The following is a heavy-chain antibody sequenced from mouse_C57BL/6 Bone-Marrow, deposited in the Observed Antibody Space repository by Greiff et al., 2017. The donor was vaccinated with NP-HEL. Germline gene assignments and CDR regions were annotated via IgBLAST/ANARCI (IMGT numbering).Heavy chain of an antibody. V-gene: IGHV1-80*01. CDR1: GYAFSSYW. D-gene: IGHD4-1*01. J-gene: IGHJ4*01. Sequence: VQLQQSGAELVKPGASVKISCKASGYAFSSYWMNWVKQRPGKGLEWIGQIYPGDGDTNYNGKFKGKATLTADKYPSTAYMQLSSLTSEDSAVYFCASELTGTVYAMDYWGQGTSVTVSS. CDR2: IYPGDGDT. CDR3: ASELTGTVYAMDY.